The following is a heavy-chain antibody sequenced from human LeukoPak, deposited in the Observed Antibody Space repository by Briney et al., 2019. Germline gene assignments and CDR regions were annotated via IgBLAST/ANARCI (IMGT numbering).Heavy chain of an antibody. CDR2: ISSNGGST. CDR3: ARDSSGWPYYFDY. Sequence: GGSLRLSCAASGFTFSSYAMHWVRQAPGKGLEYVSAISSNGGSTYYANSVKGRFTISRDNSKNTLYPQMGSLRAEDMAVYYCARDSSGWPYYFDYWGQGTLVTVSS. J-gene: IGHJ4*02. CDR1: GFTFSSYA. V-gene: IGHV3-64*01. D-gene: IGHD6-19*01.